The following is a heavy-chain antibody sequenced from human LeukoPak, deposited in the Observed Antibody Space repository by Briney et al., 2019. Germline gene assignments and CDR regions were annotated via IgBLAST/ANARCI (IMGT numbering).Heavy chain of an antibody. D-gene: IGHD3-22*01. Sequence: GGSLRLSCAASGFTFSSYWMSWVRQAPGKGLEWVANIKQDGSEKYYVDSVKGRFTISRDNAKNSLYLQMNSLRAEDTAVYYCARGAYYYDSSGYYRSVLTFDYWGQGTLVTVSS. V-gene: IGHV3-7*01. CDR2: IKQDGSEK. J-gene: IGHJ4*02. CDR3: ARGAYYYDSSGYYRSVLTFDY. CDR1: GFTFSSYW.